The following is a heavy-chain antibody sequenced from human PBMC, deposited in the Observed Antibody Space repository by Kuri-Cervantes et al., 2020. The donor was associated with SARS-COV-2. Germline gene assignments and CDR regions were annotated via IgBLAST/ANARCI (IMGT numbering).Heavy chain of an antibody. V-gene: IGHV4-4*07. CDR3: ARGFLDSYGLNWFDP. Sequence: SETLSLTCSVSGDSINHYYWSWIRQTAVKGLEWIGRISASGSTNYNPSLKSRVTISVDTSKNQFSLKLSSVAAADTAVYYCARGFLDSYGLNWFDPWGQGTLVTVSS. CDR2: ISASGST. D-gene: IGHD5-18*01. J-gene: IGHJ5*02. CDR1: GDSINHYY.